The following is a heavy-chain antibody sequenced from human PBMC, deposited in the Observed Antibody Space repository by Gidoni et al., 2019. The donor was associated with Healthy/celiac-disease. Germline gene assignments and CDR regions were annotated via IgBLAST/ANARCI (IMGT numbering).Heavy chain of an antibody. CDR3: AKDMEEGTSCYEVTGCWYFDL. V-gene: IGHV3-23*01. J-gene: IGHJ2*01. CDR1: GFTFSSYA. Sequence: EVQLLESGGGLVQPGGSLRLSCAASGFTFSSYAMSWVRQAPGKGLEWVSAISGSGGSTYYADSVKGRLTISRDNSKNTLYLQMNSLRAEDTAVYYCAKDMEEGTSCYEVTGCWYFDLWGRGTLVTVSS. D-gene: IGHD2-2*01. CDR2: ISGSGGST.